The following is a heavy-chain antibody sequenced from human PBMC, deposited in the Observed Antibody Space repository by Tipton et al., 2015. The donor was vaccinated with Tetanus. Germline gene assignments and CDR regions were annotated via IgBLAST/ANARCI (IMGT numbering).Heavy chain of an antibody. CDR1: GFTFSSYW. V-gene: IGHV3-7*01. CDR2: IKQDGSEK. D-gene: IGHD2-2*01. Sequence: SLRLSCAASGFTFSSYWMSWVRQAPGKGLEWVANIKQDGSEKYYVDSVKGRFTISRDNAKNSLYLQMNSLRAEDTAVYYRARDIGSIVVVPAAPKEGYYYYGMDVWGQGTTVTVSS. CDR3: ARDIGSIVVVPAAPKEGYYYYGMDV. J-gene: IGHJ6*02.